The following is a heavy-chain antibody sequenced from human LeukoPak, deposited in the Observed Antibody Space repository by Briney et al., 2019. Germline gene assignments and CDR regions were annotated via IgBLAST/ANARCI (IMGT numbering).Heavy chain of an antibody. CDR1: GYTFNTYG. V-gene: IGHV1-18*01. J-gene: IGHJ4*02. D-gene: IGHD2-15*01. Sequence: EASVKVSCRASGYTFNTYGISWVRQAPGQGLEWMGWISTYNGDTSYVQNLQGRVTMTTDTSTSTAYMELMSLRSDDTAVYYCLRDALRPRLTPDYWGQGTLVTVSS. CDR2: ISTYNGDT. CDR3: LRDALRPRLTPDY.